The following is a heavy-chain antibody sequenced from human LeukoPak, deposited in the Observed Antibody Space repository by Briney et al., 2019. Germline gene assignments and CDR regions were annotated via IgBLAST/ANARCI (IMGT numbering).Heavy chain of an antibody. J-gene: IGHJ4*02. V-gene: IGHV3-21*01. CDR1: GFSFSSYA. CDR3: ARDSSGYYDFDY. CDR2: ISSSRSYI. Sequence: GGSLRLSCSASGFSFSSYAMHWVRQAPGKGLEWVPSISSSRSYIYYADSVKGRVTISRDNAKNSLYLQMNSLRAEDTAVYYCARDSSGYYDFDYWGQGTLVTVSS. D-gene: IGHD3-22*01.